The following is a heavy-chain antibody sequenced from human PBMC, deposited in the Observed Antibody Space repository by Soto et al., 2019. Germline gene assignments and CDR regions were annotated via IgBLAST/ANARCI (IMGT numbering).Heavy chain of an antibody. Sequence: QITLKESGPTLVKPTQTLTLTCTFSGFSLSTSGVGVGWIRQPPGKALEWLALIYWDDDKCYSPALKSRLTINKDTSKNQVFRTMTNVDPVDTATYYRARLEVAVDYYWGQGTMVTVSS. CDR3: ARLEVAVDYY. J-gene: IGHJ4*02. V-gene: IGHV2-5*02. D-gene: IGHD2-15*01. CDR1: GFSLSTSGVG. CDR2: IYWDDDK.